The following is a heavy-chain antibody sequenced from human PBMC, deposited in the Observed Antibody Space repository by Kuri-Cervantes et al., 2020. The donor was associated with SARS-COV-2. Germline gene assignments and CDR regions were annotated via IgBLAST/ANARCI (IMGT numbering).Heavy chain of an antibody. CDR3: ASRRGYSYGIAVGDAFDI. V-gene: IGHV1-69*06. CDR1: GGTFSSYA. Sequence: SVKVSCKASGGTFSSYAISWVRQAPGQGLEWMGGIIPIFGTANYAQKFQGRVTITADKSTSTAYMELSSLRSEDTAVYYCASRRGYSYGIAVGDAFDIWGQGTMVTVSS. D-gene: IGHD5-18*01. J-gene: IGHJ3*02. CDR2: IIPIFGTA.